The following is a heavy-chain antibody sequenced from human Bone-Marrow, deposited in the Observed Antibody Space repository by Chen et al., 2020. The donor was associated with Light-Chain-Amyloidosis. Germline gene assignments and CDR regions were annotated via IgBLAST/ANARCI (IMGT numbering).Heavy chain of an antibody. J-gene: IGHJ5*02. V-gene: IGHV3-15*01. Sequence: EMQLVESGGGLVKLGGSLRLSCAGTGITFRNAWMGWVRKAPGKGPEWVGMIRSKFIVGTIDDAAPVRGRFTISRDYSQNTLYLQLSSLQTDDTAVYYCATDPPITVGRWFDPWGQGTLVIVSS. CDR1: GITFRNAW. CDR3: ATDPPITVGRWFDP. D-gene: IGHD1-20*01. CDR2: IRSKFIVGTI.